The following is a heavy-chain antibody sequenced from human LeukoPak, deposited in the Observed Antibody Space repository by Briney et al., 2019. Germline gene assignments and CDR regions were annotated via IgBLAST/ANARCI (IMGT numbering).Heavy chain of an antibody. Sequence: GGSLRLPCAASGFTLSSYAMSWVRQAPGKGLEWVSAISGGGATSYYAESVKGRFTISRDNSKNTLYLQMNSLRAEDTAVYYCAKGLTHYSRYDSWGRGTLVTVSS. CDR1: GFTLSSYA. D-gene: IGHD2-15*01. V-gene: IGHV3-23*01. J-gene: IGHJ4*02. CDR2: ISGGGATS. CDR3: AKGLTHYSRYDS.